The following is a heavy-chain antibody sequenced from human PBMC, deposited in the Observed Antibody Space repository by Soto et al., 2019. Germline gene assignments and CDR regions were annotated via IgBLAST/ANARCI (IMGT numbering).Heavy chain of an antibody. CDR2: INNDGSTT. CDR1: GFPFSTYW. Sequence: PGGSLRLSCAASGFPFSTYWMNWVRQAPGKGPVWVSRINNDGSTTRYADSVKGRFTISRDNAKNTLYLQMNSLRAEDTAVYYCASQGLYYYGLDVWGQGTTVTVSS. CDR3: ASQGLYYYGLDV. V-gene: IGHV3-74*01. J-gene: IGHJ6*02.